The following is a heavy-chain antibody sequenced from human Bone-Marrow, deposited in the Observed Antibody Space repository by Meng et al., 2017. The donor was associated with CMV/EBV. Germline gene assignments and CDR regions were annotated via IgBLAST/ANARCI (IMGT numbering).Heavy chain of an antibody. CDR2: IKQDGSEK. CDR1: GFTFSSYW. Sequence: GESLKISCAASGFTFSSYWMSWVRQAPGKGLEWVANIKQDGSEKYYVDSVKGRFTISRDNAKNSLYLQMNSLRAEDTAVYYCARDPPAVYDFWSGYLGRYYYYYGMDVWGQGTTVTVSS. D-gene: IGHD3-3*01. CDR3: ARDPPAVYDFWSGYLGRYYYYYGMDV. J-gene: IGHJ6*02. V-gene: IGHV3-7*01.